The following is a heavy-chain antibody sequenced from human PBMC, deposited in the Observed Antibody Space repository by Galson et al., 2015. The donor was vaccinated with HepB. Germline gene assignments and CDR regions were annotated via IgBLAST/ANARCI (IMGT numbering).Heavy chain of an antibody. V-gene: IGHV1-18*01. Sequence: SVKVSCKASGYTFTSYGISWVRQAPGQGLEWMGWISAYNGNTNYAQKLQGRVTMTTDTSTSTAYMELRSLRSDDTAVYYCAREIRGYSGYDVYGWFDPWGQGTLVTVSS. D-gene: IGHD5-12*01. CDR2: ISAYNGNT. J-gene: IGHJ5*02. CDR1: GYTFTSYG. CDR3: AREIRGYSGYDVYGWFDP.